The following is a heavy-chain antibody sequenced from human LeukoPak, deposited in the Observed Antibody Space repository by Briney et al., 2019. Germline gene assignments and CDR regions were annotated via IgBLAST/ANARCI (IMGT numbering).Heavy chain of an antibody. Sequence: GESLKISCKGSGYSFISYWIGWVRQMPGKGLEWMGIIYPADSSTRYSPSFQGQVTISADESISTAYVQWSSLKASDTAMYYCARGRGYSTSWSERFYFDQWGQGTLVTVSS. J-gene: IGHJ4*02. CDR3: ARGRGYSTSWSERFYFDQ. D-gene: IGHD6-13*01. CDR1: GYSFISYW. CDR2: IYPADSST. V-gene: IGHV5-51*01.